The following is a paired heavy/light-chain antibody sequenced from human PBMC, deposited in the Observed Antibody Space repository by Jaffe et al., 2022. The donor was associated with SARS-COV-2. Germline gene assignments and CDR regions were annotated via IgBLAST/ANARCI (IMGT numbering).Light chain of an antibody. Sequence: EIVLTQSPGTLSLSPGERATLSCRASQSVSSYLAWYQQKPGQAPRLLMYGASSRATGIPDRFSGSGSGTDFTLTISRLEPEDFAVYYCQQFDSLPRTFGQGTKVEIK. J-gene: IGKJ1*01. CDR3: QQFDSLPRT. V-gene: IGKV3-20*01. CDR2: GAS. CDR1: QSVSSY.
Heavy chain of an antibody. V-gene: IGHV7-4-1*02. J-gene: IGHJ4*02. CDR1: GYTFTNFA. CDR3: ARGGIGVTRPLDF. D-gene: IGHD6-19*01. CDR2: ISTNTGNP. Sequence: QVQLVQSGSELKKPGASVKVSCKASGYTFTNFALNWVRQAPGQGLEWMGGISTNTGNPTYAQGFTGRFVFSLDTSVSTAYLQISSLKSEDTAVYYCARGGIGVTRPLDFWGQGTLVSVSS.